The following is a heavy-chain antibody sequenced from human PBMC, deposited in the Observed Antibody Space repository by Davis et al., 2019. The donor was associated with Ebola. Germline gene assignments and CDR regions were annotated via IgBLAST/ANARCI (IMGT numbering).Heavy chain of an antibody. V-gene: IGHV1-18*01. CDR3: ARGYCSGGSCYSGDY. Sequence: AASVKVSCKASGYTFTSYGISWVRQAPGQGLEWMGWISAYNGNTSYAQKLQGRVTMTTDTSTSTAYMELRSLRSDDTAVYYCARGYCSGGSCYSGDYWGQGTLVTVSS. CDR1: GYTFTSYG. J-gene: IGHJ4*02. CDR2: ISAYNGNT. D-gene: IGHD2-15*01.